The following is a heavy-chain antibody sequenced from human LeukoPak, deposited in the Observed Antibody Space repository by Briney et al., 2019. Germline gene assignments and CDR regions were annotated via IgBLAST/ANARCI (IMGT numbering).Heavy chain of an antibody. CDR2: ISSSSSTI. D-gene: IGHD1-26*01. CDR3: ARDDDARELLPGDY. V-gene: IGHV3-48*04. CDR1: GFTFSSYS. J-gene: IGHJ4*02. Sequence: AGGSLRLSCAASGFTFSSYSMNWVRQAPGKGLEWVSYISSSSSTIYYADSVKGRFTISRDNAKNSLYLQMNSLRAEDTAVYYCARDDDARELLPGDYWGQGTLVTVSS.